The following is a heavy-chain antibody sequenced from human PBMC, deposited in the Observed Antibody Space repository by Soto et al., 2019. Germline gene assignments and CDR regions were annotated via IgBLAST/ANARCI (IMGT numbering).Heavy chain of an antibody. J-gene: IGHJ4*02. D-gene: IGHD5-12*01. Sequence: ASVKVSCKASGYTFTNYAIHWVRQGPGQRLEWMGWINAGNGKTKYSQKFQGRVTLTTDTSAATVFMELTGLTSDDTAIYFCAREYYSSTTWIDYWGQGTLVTVSS. CDR2: INAGNGKT. CDR3: AREYYSSTTWIDY. CDR1: GYTFTNYA. V-gene: IGHV1-3*01.